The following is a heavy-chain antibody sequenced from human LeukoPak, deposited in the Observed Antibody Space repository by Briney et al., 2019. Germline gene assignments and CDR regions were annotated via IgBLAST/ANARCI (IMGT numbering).Heavy chain of an antibody. D-gene: IGHD5-18*01. V-gene: IGHV4-61*02. CDR1: GGSISSGSYY. J-gene: IGHJ4*02. CDR2: IYTSGST. Sequence: PSRTLSLTCTVSGGSISSGSYYWSWIRQPAGKGLEWIGRIYTSGSTNYNPSLKSRVTISVDTSKNQFSLKLSSVTAADTAVYYCARGVPDTAMGLDLFDYWGQGTLVTVSS. CDR3: ARGVPDTAMGLDLFDY.